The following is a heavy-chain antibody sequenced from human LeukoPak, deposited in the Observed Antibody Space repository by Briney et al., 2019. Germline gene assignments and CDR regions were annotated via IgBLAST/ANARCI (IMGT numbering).Heavy chain of an antibody. J-gene: IGHJ4*02. D-gene: IGHD2-2*01. V-gene: IGHV4-31*03. Sequence: QTLTLTCTVSGGSFSSGGYYWSWIRQHPGKGLEGIGNIYYSGRTYANPSLNSRATISVDTSKNQFSLKLSSVTAADTAVYYCARVGGYCSSTSCFGDFDYWGQGTLVTVSS. CDR1: GGSFSSGGYY. CDR2: IYYSGRT. CDR3: ARVGGYCSSTSCFGDFDY.